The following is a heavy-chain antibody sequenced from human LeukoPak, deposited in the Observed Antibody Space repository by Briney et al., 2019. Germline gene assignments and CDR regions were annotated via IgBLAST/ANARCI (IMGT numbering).Heavy chain of an antibody. J-gene: IGHJ4*02. D-gene: IGHD5-12*01. CDR3: AAGVGLRLPAVDY. Sequence: SETLSLTCTVSGGSIRRYYWSWIRQPPGKGLEWIGYIYYSGSTNYNPSLKSRVTISVDTSKNQFSLKLSSVTAADTAVYYCAAGVGLRLPAVDYWGQGTLVTVSS. CDR2: IYYSGST. CDR1: GGSIRRYY. V-gene: IGHV4-59*01.